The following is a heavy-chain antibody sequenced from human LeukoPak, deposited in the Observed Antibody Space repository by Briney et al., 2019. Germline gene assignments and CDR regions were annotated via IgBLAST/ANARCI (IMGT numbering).Heavy chain of an antibody. D-gene: IGHD6-19*01. J-gene: IGHJ4*02. V-gene: IGHV4-59*01. Sequence: SETLSLTCTVSSGSMSGYYWSWIRQPPGKGLEWIAYVYVTGTTNYNPSLKTRATISMDTSKNQLSLTLTSVTAADTAVYHCARVGSGGAWFDFWGQGTLVIVSS. CDR3: ARVGSGGAWFDF. CDR2: VYVTGTT. CDR1: SGSMSGYY.